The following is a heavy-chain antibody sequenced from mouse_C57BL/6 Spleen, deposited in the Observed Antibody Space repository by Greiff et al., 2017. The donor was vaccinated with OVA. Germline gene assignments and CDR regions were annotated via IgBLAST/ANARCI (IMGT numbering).Heavy chain of an antibody. D-gene: IGHD1-1*01. CDR3: ARAVVAPYYAMDY. J-gene: IGHJ4*01. V-gene: IGHV5-4*03. CDR1: GFTFSSYA. Sequence: EVKLVESGGGLVKPGGSLKLSCAASGFTFSSYAMSWVRQTPEKRLEWVATISDGGSYTYYPDNVKGRFTISRDNAKNNLYLQMSHLKSEDTAMYYGARAVVAPYYAMDYWGQGTSVTVSS. CDR2: ISDGGSYT.